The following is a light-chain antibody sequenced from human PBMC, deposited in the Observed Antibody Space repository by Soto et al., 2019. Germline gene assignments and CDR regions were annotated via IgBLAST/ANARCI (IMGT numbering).Light chain of an antibody. V-gene: IGKV3-15*01. CDR2: GAS. J-gene: IGKJ2*01. Sequence: EVLMTQSPATLSVSPGERATLSCRASQSVLSNLAWYQQKPGQAPRLLIYGASTRPTGLPARFSGSGSGTEFTLTISSLQSEDFAVYFCQQYNNWPQAFGQGTKLEIK. CDR1: QSVLSN. CDR3: QQYNNWPQA.